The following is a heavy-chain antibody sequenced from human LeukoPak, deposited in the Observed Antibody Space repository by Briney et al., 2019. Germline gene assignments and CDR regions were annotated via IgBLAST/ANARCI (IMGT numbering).Heavy chain of an antibody. J-gene: IGHJ4*02. CDR1: GFTFSISA. CDR3: AKDPRTVPGYYFDY. Sequence: PGGSLRLSCAASGFTFSISAMSWVRQAPGKGLEWVSGISGSDGGTYYADSVKGRFTISRDNSKNTLYLQMNSLRAEDTALYYCAKDPRTVPGYYFDYWGQGTLVTVSS. D-gene: IGHD2-2*01. V-gene: IGHV3-23*01. CDR2: ISGSDGGT.